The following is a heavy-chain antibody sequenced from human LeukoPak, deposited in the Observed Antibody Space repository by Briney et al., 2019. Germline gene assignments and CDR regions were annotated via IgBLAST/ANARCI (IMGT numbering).Heavy chain of an antibody. CDR3: ALIERESATGTTLFDY. V-gene: IGHV4-34*01. D-gene: IGHD4-17*01. J-gene: IGHJ4*02. CDR1: GGSFSGYY. CDR2: INHSGST. Sequence: KSSETLSLTCAVYGGSFSGYYWSWIRQPPGKGLEWIGEINHSGSTNYNPSLKSRVTISVDTSKNQFSLKLSSVTAADTAVYYCALIERESATGTTLFDYWGQGTLVTVSS.